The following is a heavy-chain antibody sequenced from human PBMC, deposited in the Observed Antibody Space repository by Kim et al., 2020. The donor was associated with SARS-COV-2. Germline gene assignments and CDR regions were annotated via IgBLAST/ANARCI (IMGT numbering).Heavy chain of an antibody. CDR3: SKFSLRGVVLA. J-gene: IGHJ4*02. D-gene: IGHD3-10*01. Sequence: SETLSLTCSVSGGSISSNSYNWGWIRQPPGQGLGWIGSFLYGGSTNYNPSLKSRLTISVDTSKNQFSLKLNSVTAADTAVYYCSKFSLRGVVLAWGQGP. V-gene: IGHV4-39*07. CDR1: GGSISSNSYN. CDR2: FLYGGST.